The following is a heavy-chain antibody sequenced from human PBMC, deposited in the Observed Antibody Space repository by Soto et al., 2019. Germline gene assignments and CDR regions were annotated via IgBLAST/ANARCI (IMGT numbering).Heavy chain of an antibody. CDR3: ARRKGGYYYGSGSSEFDY. CDR2: INHSGST. J-gene: IGHJ4*02. Sequence: QVQLQQWGAGLLKPSETLSLTCAVYGGSFSGYYWSWIRQPPGKGLEWIGEINHSGSTNYNPSLKSRVTISVDTSKNQFSLKLSSVTAADTAVYYCARRKGGYYYGSGSSEFDYWGQGTLVTVSS. CDR1: GGSFSGYY. D-gene: IGHD3-10*01. V-gene: IGHV4-34*01.